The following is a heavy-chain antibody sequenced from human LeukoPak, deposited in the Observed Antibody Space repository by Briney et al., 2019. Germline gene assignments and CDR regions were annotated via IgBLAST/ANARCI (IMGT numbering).Heavy chain of an antibody. V-gene: IGHV4-34*01. J-gene: IGHJ4*02. CDR1: GGSFSSYY. CDR2: TNHSGST. CDR3: ARGGPFYDSSGYYHAPENWSFDY. D-gene: IGHD3-22*01. Sequence: RPSETLSLTCAVYGGSFSSYYWSWIRQPPGKGLEWIGETNHSGSTNYKPSLKSRVTISVDTSKNQFCLKLSSVTAADTAVYYCARGGPFYDSSGYYHAPENWSFDYWGQGTLVTVSS.